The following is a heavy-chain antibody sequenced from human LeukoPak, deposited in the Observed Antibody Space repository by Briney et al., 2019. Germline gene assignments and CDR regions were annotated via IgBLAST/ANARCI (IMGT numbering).Heavy chain of an antibody. Sequence: SETLSLTCAVTGNSISSGYYWGWIRQPPGKGLEWIGSIYHTGGTYYNPSLKSRVTISVDTSKNRFSLKLSSVTAADTAVYYCAGQHDTNGYYFYWGQGTLVAVSS. CDR3: AGQHDTNGYYFY. J-gene: IGHJ4*02. CDR2: IYHTGGT. V-gene: IGHV4-38-2*01. CDR1: GNSISSGYY. D-gene: IGHD3-22*01.